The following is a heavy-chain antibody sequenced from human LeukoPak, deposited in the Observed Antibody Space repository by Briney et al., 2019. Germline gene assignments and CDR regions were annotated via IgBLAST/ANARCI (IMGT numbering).Heavy chain of an antibody. V-gene: IGHV3-30*01. CDR1: GFTFSSYA. CDR3: ARDPTTMIPHPFDY. Sequence: GGSLRLSCAASGFTFSSYAMHWVRQAPGKGLEWVAVISYDGSNKYYADSVKGRFTISRDNSKNTLYLQMNSLRAEDTAVYYCARDPTTMIPHPFDYWGQGTLVTASS. D-gene: IGHD3-22*01. CDR2: ISYDGSNK. J-gene: IGHJ4*02.